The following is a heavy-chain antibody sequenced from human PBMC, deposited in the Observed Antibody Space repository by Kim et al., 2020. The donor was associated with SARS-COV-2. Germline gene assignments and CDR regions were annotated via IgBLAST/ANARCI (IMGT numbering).Heavy chain of an antibody. CDR3: AREDGGVWFGELRIDY. D-gene: IGHD3-10*01. CDR1: GFTFSSYA. J-gene: IGHJ4*02. V-gene: IGHV3-30*04. Sequence: GGSLRLSCAASGFTFSSYAMHWVRQAPGKGLEWVAVISYDGSNKYYADSVKGRFTISRDNSKNTLYLQMNSLRAEDTAVYYCAREDGGVWFGELRIDYWGQGTLVTVSS. CDR2: ISYDGSNK.